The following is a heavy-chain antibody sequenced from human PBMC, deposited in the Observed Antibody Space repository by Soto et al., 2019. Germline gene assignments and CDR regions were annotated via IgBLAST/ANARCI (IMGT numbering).Heavy chain of an antibody. Sequence: EASVKVSCKASGVTFSSYAISWVRQAPGQGLEWMGGIIPIFGTANYAQKFQGRVTITADESTSTAYMELSSLRSEDTAVYYCATHGIQPWLLDYWGQGTLVTVSS. CDR1: GVTFSSYA. CDR2: IIPIFGTA. V-gene: IGHV1-69*13. J-gene: IGHJ4*02. D-gene: IGHD5-18*01. CDR3: ATHGIQPWLLDY.